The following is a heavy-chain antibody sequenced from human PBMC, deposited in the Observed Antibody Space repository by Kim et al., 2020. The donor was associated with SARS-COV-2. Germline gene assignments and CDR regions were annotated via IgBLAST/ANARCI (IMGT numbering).Heavy chain of an antibody. CDR1: GFTFSRYW. CDR2: INSDGSST. D-gene: IGHD4-17*01. Sequence: GGSLRLSCAASGFTFSRYWMHWVRQAPGKGLMWVSRINSDGSSTNYADSVKGRFTISRDNAKNTLYLQMNSLRAEDTAVYYCAREDDYGDYSEYFQHWGQGTLVTVSS. CDR3: AREDDYGDYSEYFQH. V-gene: IGHV3-74*01. J-gene: IGHJ1*01.